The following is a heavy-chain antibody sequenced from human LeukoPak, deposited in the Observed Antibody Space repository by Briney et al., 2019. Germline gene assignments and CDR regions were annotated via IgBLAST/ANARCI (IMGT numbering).Heavy chain of an antibody. J-gene: IGHJ4*02. V-gene: IGHV4-4*07. D-gene: IGHD3-22*01. Sequence: PSETLSLTCTVSGGSISSYYWSWIRQPAGKGLEWIGRIYTSGSTNYNPSLKSRVTMSVDTSKNQFSLKLSSVTAADTAVYYCARGRYYDSSGYHYPYYFDYWGQGTLVTVSS. CDR3: ARGRYYDSSGYHYPYYFDY. CDR1: GGSISSYY. CDR2: IYTSGST.